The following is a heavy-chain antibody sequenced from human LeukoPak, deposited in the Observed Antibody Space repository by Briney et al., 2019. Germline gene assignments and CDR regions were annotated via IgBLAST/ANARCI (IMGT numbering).Heavy chain of an antibody. D-gene: IGHD3-9*01. CDR1: GSIFISYW. J-gene: IGHJ4*02. V-gene: IGHV5-51*01. Sequence: GASLQISCKGSGSIFISYWVAWVRQRPGKGLEWMGMIYPGDSDTIYSPSFQGQVSISADKSINVAYLQWSSLKASDSAMYFCARRGHDLLTGYYLNYWGQGTLVTVSS. CDR2: IYPGDSDT. CDR3: ARRGHDLLTGYYLNY.